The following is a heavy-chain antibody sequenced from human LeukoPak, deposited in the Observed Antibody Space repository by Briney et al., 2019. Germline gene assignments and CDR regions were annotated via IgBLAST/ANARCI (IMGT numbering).Heavy chain of an antibody. CDR2: IYPGDSGT. D-gene: IGHD2-8*01. CDR1: GYSFTSYW. CDR3: ASLARSVYVEYYFDY. J-gene: IGHJ4*02. V-gene: IGHV5-51*01. Sequence: GESLKISCKGSGYSFTSYWIGWVRQMPGKGLEWMGIIYPGDSGTRYSPSFQGRVTMSADKSITTAYLQWSSLKASDTAMYYCASLARSVYVEYYFDYWGQGTLVTVSS.